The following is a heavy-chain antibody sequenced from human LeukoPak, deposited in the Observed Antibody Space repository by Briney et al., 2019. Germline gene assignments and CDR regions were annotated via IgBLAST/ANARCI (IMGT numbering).Heavy chain of an antibody. CDR1: GGSISSYH. J-gene: IGHJ4*02. V-gene: IGHV4-59*01. Sequence: SETLSLTCTVSGGSISSYHWSWFRQAPGKGLEWIGYIYDSGSTNFNPSLKSRVTISVDTSKNQFSLKLSSVTAADTAVYYCASRYDYSNYIDYWGQGTLVTVSS. CDR2: IYDSGST. D-gene: IGHD4-11*01. CDR3: ASRYDYSNYIDY.